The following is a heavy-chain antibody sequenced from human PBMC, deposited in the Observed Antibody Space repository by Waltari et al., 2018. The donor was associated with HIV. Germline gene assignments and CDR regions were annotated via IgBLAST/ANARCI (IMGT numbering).Heavy chain of an antibody. CDR2: IYPGDSDV. V-gene: IGHV5-51*01. Sequence: ELQLVQSGAEVKKPGESLQISCEASGYIFTNYWIGWVRQIPGKGLEWMGIIYPGDSDVRYSLSFQGQVTISADKSISTVYLQWSTLKTSDTAVYYCARQFGDSWGQGTLVTVSS. D-gene: IGHD3-10*01. CDR3: ARQFGDS. J-gene: IGHJ4*02. CDR1: GYIFTNYW.